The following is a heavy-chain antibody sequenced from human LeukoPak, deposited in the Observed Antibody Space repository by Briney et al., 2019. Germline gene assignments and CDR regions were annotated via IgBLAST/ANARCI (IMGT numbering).Heavy chain of an antibody. CDR1: GNTFTTYG. CDR2: ISPYDGNT. D-gene: IGHD6-13*01. V-gene: IGHV1-18*01. Sequence: ASVKVSCKASGNTFTTYGISWVRQAPGQGLERMGWISPYDGNTNYAQKLQGRVTLTTDTSTSTAYMELRSLRSDDTAVYYCARLYSSSWYRVDDYWGQGTLVTVSS. J-gene: IGHJ4*02. CDR3: ARLYSSSWYRVDDY.